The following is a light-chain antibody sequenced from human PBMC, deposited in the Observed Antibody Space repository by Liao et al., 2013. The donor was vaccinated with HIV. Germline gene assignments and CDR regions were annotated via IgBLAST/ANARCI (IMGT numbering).Light chain of an antibody. V-gene: IGLV3-25*03. J-gene: IGLJ2*01. CDR3: QSADSSGTPL. CDR1: ALPKEY. CDR2: KDN. Sequence: SYELTQSPSVSVSPGQTARITCSGDALPKEYAYWYQVRPGQAPVLVIYKDNERPSGIPERFSGSSSGTTATLTIIGVQAEDEADYYCQSADSSGTPLFGGGTKLTVL.